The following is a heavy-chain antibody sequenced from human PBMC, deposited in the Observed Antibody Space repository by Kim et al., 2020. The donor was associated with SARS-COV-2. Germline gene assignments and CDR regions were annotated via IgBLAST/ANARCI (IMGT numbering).Heavy chain of an antibody. CDR3: AKDDELGYWH. Sequence: GGSLRLSCAASGFTVSSSYMTWVRQAPGKGLEWVSAIYSGDVTDYADSVKGRFTTSRHNFKNTLYFQLNSLRPEDTAVYYCAKDDELGYWHWGQGTLVT. V-gene: IGHV3-53*04. J-gene: IGHJ4*02. CDR2: IYSGDVT. D-gene: IGHD7-27*01. CDR1: GFTVSSSY.